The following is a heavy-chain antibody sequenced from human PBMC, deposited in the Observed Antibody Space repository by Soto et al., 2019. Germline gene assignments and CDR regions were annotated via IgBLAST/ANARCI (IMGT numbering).Heavy chain of an antibody. CDR3: AREGSGWPYNWLDP. D-gene: IGHD6-19*01. CDR2: IYYSGST. V-gene: IGHV4-59*01. CDR1: GGSISSYY. Sequence: PSETLSLTCTVSGGSISSYYWSWIRQPPGKGLEWSGYIYYSGSTNYNPSLKSRVTISVDTSKNQFSLKLSSVTAADTAVYYCAREGSGWPYNWLDPWGQGTLVTVSS. J-gene: IGHJ5*02.